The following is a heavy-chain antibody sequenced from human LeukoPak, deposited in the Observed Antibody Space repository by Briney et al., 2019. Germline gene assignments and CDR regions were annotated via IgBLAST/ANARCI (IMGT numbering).Heavy chain of an antibody. Sequence: GGSLRLSCAASTFTFSSYGINWVRQAPGKGLEWVSSISADSSYIYYADSVKGRFTISRDNAKNSLYSQMNSLRAEDTAVYYCASGGTSGSYMDYWGQGTLVTVSS. CDR3: ASGGTSGSYMDY. CDR2: ISADSSYI. D-gene: IGHD1-26*01. CDR1: TFTFSSYG. V-gene: IGHV3-21*01. J-gene: IGHJ4*02.